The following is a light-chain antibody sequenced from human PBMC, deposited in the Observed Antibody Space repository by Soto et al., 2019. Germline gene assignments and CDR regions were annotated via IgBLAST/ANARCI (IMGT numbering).Light chain of an antibody. Sequence: DIQMPQSPSSLSVSVGDRVTITCRASQGISNSLAWFQQKPGKAPKSLISAASSLQSGVPSRFSGSGSGTEFTLTITSLQPEDFGTYYCQHYNSYPFSFGPGTKVDIK. J-gene: IGKJ3*01. CDR3: QHYNSYPFS. CDR2: AAS. CDR1: QGISNS. V-gene: IGKV1-16*01.